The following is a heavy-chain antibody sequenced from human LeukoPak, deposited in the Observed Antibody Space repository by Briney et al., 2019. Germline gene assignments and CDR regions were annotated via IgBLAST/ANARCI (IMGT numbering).Heavy chain of an antibody. J-gene: IGHJ4*02. CDR2: ISRSGST. CDR3: ARVGYYDFWSGRIDY. D-gene: IGHD3-3*01. Sequence: SGSLTLSCAVSGWSFSGYSWSWIRQPPGKGLEWIGAISRSGSTNYYPYLKSRVTISFDKYKNHTSHQLMYVPAADTAVDYCARVGYYDFWSGRIDYWGQGNLVTVSS. CDR1: GWSFSGYS. V-gene: IGHV4-34*01.